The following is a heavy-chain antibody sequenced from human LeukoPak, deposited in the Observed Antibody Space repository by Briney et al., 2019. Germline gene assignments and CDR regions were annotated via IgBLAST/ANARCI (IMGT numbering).Heavy chain of an antibody. J-gene: IGHJ4*02. CDR2: LSGSGGSA. D-gene: IGHD3-22*01. CDR3: AKGRYESSGFNWAA. V-gene: IGHV3-23*01. Sequence: GGSLRLSCAASGFTFSNYAMAWVRQAPGKGLEWVSALSGSGGSAYYADSVKGRFTISRDNSKNTLYLQMNSLRAEDTAVYYCAKGRYESSGFNWAAWGQGTLVTVSS. CDR1: GFTFSNYA.